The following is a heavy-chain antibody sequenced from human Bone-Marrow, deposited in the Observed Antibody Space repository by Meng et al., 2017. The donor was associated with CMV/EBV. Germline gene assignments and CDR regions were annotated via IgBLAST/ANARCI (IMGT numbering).Heavy chain of an antibody. CDR2: INHSGST. CDR1: GGSFSVYY. V-gene: IGHV4-34*01. J-gene: IGHJ6*02. CDR3: AKEGYYGSGYGMDV. Sequence: SQTLSLTCAVYGGSFSVYYWSWIRQPPGKGLEWIGEINHSGSTNYNPSLKSQVTISVDTSKNQFSLKLSSVTAADTAVYYCAKEGYYGSGYGMDVWGQGTTVTVSS. D-gene: IGHD3-10*01.